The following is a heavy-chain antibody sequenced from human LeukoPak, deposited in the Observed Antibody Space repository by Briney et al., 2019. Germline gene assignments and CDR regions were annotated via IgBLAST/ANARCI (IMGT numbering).Heavy chain of an antibody. V-gene: IGHV4-4*07. CDR1: GGSISGYY. CDR3: ARDLLHPEAMIVVVGDY. CDR2: IYTSGST. Sequence: SETLSLTCTVSGGSISGYYWSWIRQPAGKGLEYIGRIYTSGSTNYNSSLKSRVTMSVDTSKNQFSLKLTSVTAADTAVYYCARDLLHPEAMIVVVGDYWGQGTLVTVSS. D-gene: IGHD3-22*01. J-gene: IGHJ4*02.